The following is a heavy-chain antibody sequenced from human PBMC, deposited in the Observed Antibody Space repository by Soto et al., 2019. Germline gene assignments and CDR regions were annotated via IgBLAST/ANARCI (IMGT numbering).Heavy chain of an antibody. CDR2: IYYSGST. Sequence: SETLSLTCTVSGGSISSYYWSWIRQPPGKGLEWIGYIYYSGSTNYNPSLKSRVTISVDTSKNQFSLKLSSVTAAETAVYYCARGRDGYNLFDYWGQGTLVTVSS. CDR3: ARGRDGYNLFDY. V-gene: IGHV4-59*01. J-gene: IGHJ4*02. CDR1: GGSISSYY. D-gene: IGHD5-12*01.